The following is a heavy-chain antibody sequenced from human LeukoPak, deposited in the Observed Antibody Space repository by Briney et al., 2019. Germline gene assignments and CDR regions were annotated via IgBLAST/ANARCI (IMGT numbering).Heavy chain of an antibody. D-gene: IGHD3-22*01. Sequence: QTGGSLRLSCAASGFTVSSNYMSWVRQAPGKGLEWVSVIYSGGSTYYADSVKGRFTISRDNSKNTLYLQMNSLRAEDTAVYYCARDTPPMDYYDSSGYSWFDPWGQGTLVTVSS. V-gene: IGHV3-53*01. CDR3: ARDTPPMDYYDSSGYSWFDP. CDR1: GFTVSSNY. J-gene: IGHJ5*02. CDR2: IYSGGST.